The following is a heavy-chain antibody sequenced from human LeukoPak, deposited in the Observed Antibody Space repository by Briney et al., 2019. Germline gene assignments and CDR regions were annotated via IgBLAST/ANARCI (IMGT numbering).Heavy chain of an antibody. J-gene: IGHJ4*02. CDR2: ISGSGGST. V-gene: IGHV3-23*01. D-gene: IGHD5-18*01. CDR1: GFTFSSYA. Sequence: PGGSLRLSCAASGFTFSSYAMSWVRQAPGKGLEWVSAISGSGGSTYYADSVKGRFTISRDNSKNTLYLQMNSLRAEDTAVYYCAKDSSYSYDSTPDYWGQGTLVTVSS. CDR3: AKDSSYSYDSTPDY.